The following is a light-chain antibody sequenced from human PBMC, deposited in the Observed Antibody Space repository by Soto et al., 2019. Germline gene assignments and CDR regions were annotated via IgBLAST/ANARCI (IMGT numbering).Light chain of an antibody. CDR1: QSVSSN. J-gene: IGKJ3*01. CDR2: GAS. CDR3: QIGVT. V-gene: IGKV3-15*01. Sequence: EIVMTQSPATLSVSPGERATLSCRASQSVSSNLAWYQQKPGQAPRLLIYGASTRATGIPARFSGSGSGTEFTLTISSLQSEAFAVYYCQIGVTFGPGTKVDIK.